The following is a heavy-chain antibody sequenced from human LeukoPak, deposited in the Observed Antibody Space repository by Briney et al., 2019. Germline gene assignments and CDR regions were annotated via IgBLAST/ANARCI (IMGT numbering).Heavy chain of an antibody. J-gene: IGHJ4*02. CDR1: GGSISSYY. CDR2: IYTSGST. V-gene: IGHV4-4*09. D-gene: IGHD6-13*01. CDR3: AGSNYGCSSSWFGPYFDY. Sequence: SETLSLTCTVSGGSISSYYWSWIRQPPGKGLEWIGYIYTSGSTNYNPSLKSRVTISVDTSKNQFSLKLSSVTAADTAVYYCAGSNYGCSSSWFGPYFDYWGQGTLVTVSS.